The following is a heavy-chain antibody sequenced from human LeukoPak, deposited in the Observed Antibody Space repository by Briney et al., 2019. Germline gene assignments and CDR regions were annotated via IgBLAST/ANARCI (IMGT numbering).Heavy chain of an antibody. CDR3: ARQVASSSWSLLVYYYYYYMDV. CDR1: GGSISSSSYY. Sequence: SETLSLTCAVTGGSISSSSYYWGWIRQPPGRGLEWIGSIYYSGSTYYNPSLKSRVTISVDTSKNQFSLKLSSVTAADTAVYYCARQVASSSWSLLVYYYYYYMDVWGKGTTVTISS. V-gene: IGHV4-39*07. J-gene: IGHJ6*03. CDR2: IYYSGST. D-gene: IGHD6-13*01.